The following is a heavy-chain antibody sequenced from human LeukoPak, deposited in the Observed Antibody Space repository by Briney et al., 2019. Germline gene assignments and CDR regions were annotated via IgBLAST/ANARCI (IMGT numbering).Heavy chain of an antibody. V-gene: IGHV3-23*01. CDR3: AKSGCSSTSCYGLFSGWFDP. Sequence: PGGSLRLSCAASEFTYGMNWVRQAPGKGLECVSAISSSGSNTYYADSVKGRFTISRDNSKNTLYLQMNSLRAADTAVHYCAKSGCSSTSCYGLFSGWFDPWGQGTLVTVSS. CDR2: ISSSGSNT. D-gene: IGHD2-2*01. CDR1: EFTYG. J-gene: IGHJ5*02.